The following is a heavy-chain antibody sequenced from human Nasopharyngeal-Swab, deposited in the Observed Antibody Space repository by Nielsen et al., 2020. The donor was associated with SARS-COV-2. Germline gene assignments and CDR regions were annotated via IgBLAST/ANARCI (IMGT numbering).Heavy chain of an antibody. D-gene: IGHD6-13*01. CDR1: GYTFTGYY. CDR3: ARGIAAAGTPGYGMDV. J-gene: IGHJ6*02. Sequence: ASVTVSCKASGYTFTGYYMHWVRQAPGQGLEWMGRINPNSGGTNYAQKFQGWVTMTRDTSISTAYMELSRLRSDDTAVYYCARGIAAAGTPGYGMDVWGQGTTVTVSS. CDR2: INPNSGGT. V-gene: IGHV1-2*04.